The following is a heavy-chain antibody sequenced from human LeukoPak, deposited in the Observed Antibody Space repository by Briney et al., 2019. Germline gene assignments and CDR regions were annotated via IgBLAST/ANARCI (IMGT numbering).Heavy chain of an antibody. CDR2: ISGSGGST. Sequence: GGSLRLSCATSGFTVSTNYLNWVRQAPGKGLEWVSAISGSGGSTYYAHSVKGRFTISRDNAKNSLYLQMNSLRAEDTAVYYCARSPGWNYYMDVWGKGTTVTISS. V-gene: IGHV3-21*01. D-gene: IGHD2-15*01. CDR3: ARSPGWNYYMDV. CDR1: GFTVSTNY. J-gene: IGHJ6*03.